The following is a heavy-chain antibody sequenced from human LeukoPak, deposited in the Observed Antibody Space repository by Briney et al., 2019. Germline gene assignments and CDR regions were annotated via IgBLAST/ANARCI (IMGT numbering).Heavy chain of an antibody. CDR3: ARRVIAARPSSFDY. CDR2: INHSGST. D-gene: IGHD6-6*01. CDR1: GGSFSGYY. V-gene: IGHV4-34*01. Sequence: SETLSLTCAVYGGSFSGYYWSWIRQPPGKGLEWIGEINHSGSTNYNPSLKSRDTISVDTSKNQFSLKLSSVTAADTAVYYCARRVIAARPSSFDYWGQGTLVTVSS. J-gene: IGHJ4*02.